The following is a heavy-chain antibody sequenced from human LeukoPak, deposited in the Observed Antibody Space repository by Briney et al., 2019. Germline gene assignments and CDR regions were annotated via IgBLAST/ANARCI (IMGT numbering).Heavy chain of an antibody. CDR2: INSDGSST. Sequence: TGGSLRLSCAASGFTFSSYWMHWVRQAPGKGLVWVSRINSDGSSTSYADSVKGRFTISRDNAKNTLYLQMNTWRAEDTAVYYCVSIPGDWGQGILVTVSS. CDR1: GFTFSSYW. V-gene: IGHV3-74*01. D-gene: IGHD7-27*01. CDR3: VSIPGD. J-gene: IGHJ1*01.